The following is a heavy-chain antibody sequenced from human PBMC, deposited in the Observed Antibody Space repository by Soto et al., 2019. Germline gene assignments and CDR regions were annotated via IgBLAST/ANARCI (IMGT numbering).Heavy chain of an antibody. J-gene: IGHJ4*02. Sequence: SGPTLVNPTQTLTLTCTFSGFSLSTSAVGVGWIRQPPGKALEWLAFIYWDDDKRYSPSLKSSLTITKDTSKNQVVLAMTNMDPVDSSTYFCAHLVVAGLTYYFDYWGQGTLVTVSS. CDR1: GFSLSTSAVG. V-gene: IGHV2-5*02. D-gene: IGHD2-15*01. CDR3: AHLVVAGLTYYFDY. CDR2: IYWDDDK.